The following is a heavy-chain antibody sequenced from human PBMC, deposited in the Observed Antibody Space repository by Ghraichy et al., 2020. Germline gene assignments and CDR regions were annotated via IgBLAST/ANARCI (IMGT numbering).Heavy chain of an antibody. CDR2: IYYSGST. CDR3: ARHPALDYGGQVGDFDY. J-gene: IGHJ4*02. D-gene: IGHD4-23*01. Sequence: SETLSLTCTVSGGSISSSSYYWGWIRQPPGKGLEWIGSIYYSGSTYYNPSLKSRVTISVDTSKNQFSLKLSSVTAADTAVYYCARHPALDYGGQVGDFDYWGQGTLVTVSS. V-gene: IGHV4-39*01. CDR1: GGSISSSSYY.